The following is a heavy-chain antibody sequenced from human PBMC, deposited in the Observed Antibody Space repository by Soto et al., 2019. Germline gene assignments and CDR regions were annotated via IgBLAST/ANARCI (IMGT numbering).Heavy chain of an antibody. J-gene: IGHJ2*01. CDR2: IIPALGTA. Sequence: QDQLVQSGAEVKKPGSSVKVSCKASGGTFSSHTFSWVRQAPGQGLEWMGRIIPALGTATYAQKFQGRVTITADESATTVYMELNSLRSEDTAVYYCASHDFGDYWYFDLWGRGTLVTVSS. CDR3: ASHDFGDYWYFDL. V-gene: IGHV1-69*08. D-gene: IGHD4-17*01. CDR1: GGTFSSHT.